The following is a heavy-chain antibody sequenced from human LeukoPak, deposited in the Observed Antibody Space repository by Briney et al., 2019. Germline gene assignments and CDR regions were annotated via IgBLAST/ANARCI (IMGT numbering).Heavy chain of an antibody. Sequence: GSLRLSCAASGFTFSSYGMNWVRQAPGKGLGWVSYISSSSSYIYYADSVKGRFTISRDNAKNSLYLQMNSLRAEDTAVYYCARGISRDGYNFDYWGQGTLVTVSS. CDR3: ARGISRDGYNFDY. J-gene: IGHJ4*02. CDR1: GFTFSSYG. V-gene: IGHV3-21*05. CDR2: ISSSSSYI. D-gene: IGHD5-24*01.